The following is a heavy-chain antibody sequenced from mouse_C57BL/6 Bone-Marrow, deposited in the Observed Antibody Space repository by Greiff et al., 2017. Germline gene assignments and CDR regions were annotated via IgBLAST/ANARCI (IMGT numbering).Heavy chain of an antibody. Sequence: EVQVVESGPGLVKPSQSLSLTCSVTGYSITSGYYWNWIRQFPGNKLEWMGYISYDGSNNYNPSLKNRISITRDTSKNQFFLKLNSVTTEDTATYYCAREVTGIFFDYWGQGTTLTVSS. CDR3: AREVTGIFFDY. CDR2: ISYDGSN. CDR1: GYSITSGYY. V-gene: IGHV3-6*01. J-gene: IGHJ2*01. D-gene: IGHD4-1*01.